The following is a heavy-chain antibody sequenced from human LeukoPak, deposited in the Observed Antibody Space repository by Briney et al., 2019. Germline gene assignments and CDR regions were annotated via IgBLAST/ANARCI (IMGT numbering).Heavy chain of an antibody. Sequence: PGGSLRLSCAASGVTFSSYAMCWVRHAPGEGLEWVSAISGSGGSTYYADSVKGRFTISRDNSKNTLYLQMNSLRPEDTAVYYCAKGSMVYAIPYYYMDVWGKGTTVTVSS. J-gene: IGHJ6*03. CDR1: GVTFSSYA. CDR2: ISGSGGST. V-gene: IGHV3-23*01. CDR3: AKGSMVYAIPYYYMDV. D-gene: IGHD2-8*01.